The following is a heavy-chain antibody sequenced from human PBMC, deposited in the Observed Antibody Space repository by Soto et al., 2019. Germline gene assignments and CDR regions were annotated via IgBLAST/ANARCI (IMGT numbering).Heavy chain of an antibody. CDR3: ARESTITHFDH. CDR1: DFVFYDYP. Sequence: GGSLRLSCAASDFVFYDYPIHWVRQAPGKGLEWVAVVSHDGTKEYYSDSVKGRFSISRDNSNNTAFLQMNSLRAEVTAIYYCARESTITHFDHWGQGTLVTVSS. CDR2: VSHDGTKE. J-gene: IGHJ4*02. V-gene: IGHV3-30-3*01. D-gene: IGHD5-12*01.